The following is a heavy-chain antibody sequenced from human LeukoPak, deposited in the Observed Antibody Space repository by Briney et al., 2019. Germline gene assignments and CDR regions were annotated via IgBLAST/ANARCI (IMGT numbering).Heavy chain of an antibody. J-gene: IGHJ4*02. Sequence: GGSLRLSCAPSGFTLSIYWVHWVRQAPGEGLVWGSSINSDRSRTSDADSVKGRFTISRHNPKNTLYLQMNSMRTEDTALYYCAQDRGGEQQLIQGFAYWGQGTLVTVSS. D-gene: IGHD6-13*01. CDR3: AQDRGGEQQLIQGFAY. CDR2: INSDRSRT. V-gene: IGHV3-74*01. CDR1: GFTLSIYW.